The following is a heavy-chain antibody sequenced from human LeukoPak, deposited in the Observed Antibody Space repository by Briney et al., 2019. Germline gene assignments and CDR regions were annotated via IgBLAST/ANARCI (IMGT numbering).Heavy chain of an antibody. CDR1: GFTSTNFA. V-gene: IGHV1-58*01. CDR3: AADLSNPRMGASYLDS. J-gene: IGHJ4*02. D-gene: IGHD3-16*01. Sequence: GTSVNVSFKASGFTSTNFAVQWVRQARGQRLEWIGWIIVGSGATKCAQDFQERVTITRDLSTSTLYMELRSLTSEDTAVYYCAADLSNPRMGASYLDSWGQGTLVTVSS. CDR2: IIVGSGAT.